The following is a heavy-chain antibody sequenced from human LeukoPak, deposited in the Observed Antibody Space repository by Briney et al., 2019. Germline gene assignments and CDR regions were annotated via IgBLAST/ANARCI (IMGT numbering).Heavy chain of an antibody. V-gene: IGHV4-39*07. CDR3: ARRPYYCSGGCCYLFFDY. Sequence: SETLSLTCTVSGGSISSSSYYWGWIRQPPGKGLEWIGNVYYSGSTYYNPSLKSRVTISVDTSKNQFSLKLSSVTAADTAVYYCARRPYYCSGGCCYLFFDYWGQGTLVTVSS. CDR1: GGSISSSSYY. CDR2: VYYSGST. J-gene: IGHJ4*02. D-gene: IGHD2-15*01.